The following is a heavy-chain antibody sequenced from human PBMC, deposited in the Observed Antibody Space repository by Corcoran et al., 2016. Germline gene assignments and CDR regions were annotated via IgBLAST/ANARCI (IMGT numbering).Heavy chain of an antibody. CDR1: GYTFTSYA. CDR2: INAGNGNT. J-gene: IGHJ4*02. V-gene: IGHV1-3*01. D-gene: IGHD5-12*01. Sequence: QVQLVQSGAEVKKPGASVKVSCKASGYTFTSYAMHWVRQAPGQRLEWMGWINAGNGNTKYSQKFQGRVTITRDTSASTAYMELSSLGTEDTAVYYCAGVPGAGGYDWGWVDYWGQGTLVTVSS. CDR3: AGVPGAGGYDWGWVDY.